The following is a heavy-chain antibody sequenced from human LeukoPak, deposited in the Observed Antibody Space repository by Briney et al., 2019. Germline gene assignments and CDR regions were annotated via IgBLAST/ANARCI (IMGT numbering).Heavy chain of an antibody. Sequence: SETLSLTCTVSGGSISSYYWSWIRQPPGKGLEWIGYIYYSGSTNYNPSLKSRVTISVDTSKNQFSLKLSSVTAADTAVYYCARDHNNYYYYGMDVWGQGTTVTVSS. V-gene: IGHV4-59*01. CDR3: ARDHNNYYYYGMDV. J-gene: IGHJ6*02. CDR2: IYYSGST. D-gene: IGHD5-24*01. CDR1: GGSISSYY.